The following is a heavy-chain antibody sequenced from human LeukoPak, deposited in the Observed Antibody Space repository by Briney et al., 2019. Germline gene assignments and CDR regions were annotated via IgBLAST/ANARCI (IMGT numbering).Heavy chain of an antibody. CDR3: AREGAGYCSSTSCPASYYYYGMDV. D-gene: IGHD2-2*03. CDR1: GFTFSSYS. CDR2: ISSSSSYI. Sequence: PGGSLRLSCAASGFTFSSYSMNWVRQAPGKGLEWVSSISSSSSYIYYADSVKGRFTISRDNAKNSLYLQMNSLRAEDTAVYYCAREGAGYCSSTSCPASYYYYGMDVWGQGTTVTVSS. V-gene: IGHV3-21*01. J-gene: IGHJ6*02.